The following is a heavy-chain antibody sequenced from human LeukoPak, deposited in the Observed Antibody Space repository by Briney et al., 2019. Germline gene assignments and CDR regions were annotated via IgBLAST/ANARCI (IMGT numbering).Heavy chain of an antibody. V-gene: IGHV3-7*01. Sequence: PGGSLRLSCAASGLPFSSYWMTWVRQAPGKGPEWVANIKYDGSEKYYVDSVKGRFAIPRDNAKNSLYLQMNSLRAEDTAVYYCTRGGTRSSMFWNYWGQGTLVTVSS. CDR3: TRGGTRSSMFWNY. J-gene: IGHJ4*02. CDR1: GLPFSSYW. CDR2: IKYDGSEK. D-gene: IGHD3-3*01.